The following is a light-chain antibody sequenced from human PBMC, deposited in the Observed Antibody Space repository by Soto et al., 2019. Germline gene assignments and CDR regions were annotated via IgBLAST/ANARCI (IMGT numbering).Light chain of an antibody. CDR1: SGSVSTSYF. CDR3: VLYMGGGIWE. J-gene: IGLJ2*01. V-gene: IGLV8-61*01. CDR2: NTN. Sequence: QTVVTQEPSFSVSPGGTVTLTCGLSSGSVSTSYFPNWYQQTPGQPPRALIYNTNTRSSGVPDRFSGSILGNKAALTITGAQADDESEYYCVLYMGGGIWEFGGGTKVTVL.